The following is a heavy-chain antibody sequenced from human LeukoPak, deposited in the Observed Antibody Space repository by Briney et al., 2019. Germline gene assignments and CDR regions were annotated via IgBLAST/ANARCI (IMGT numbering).Heavy chain of an antibody. CDR1: GYTFTNYD. D-gene: IGHD5-12*01. Sequence: ASVKVSCKASGYTFTNYDINWVRQAAGQGLHWMGWMNPNSGNTGYPQRFQGRVTMTRDTSINTAYMELSSLRSEDTAVYYCVRGQSGFKFDPWGQGTLVTVSS. J-gene: IGHJ5*02. CDR2: MNPNSGNT. V-gene: IGHV1-8*01. CDR3: VRGQSGFKFDP.